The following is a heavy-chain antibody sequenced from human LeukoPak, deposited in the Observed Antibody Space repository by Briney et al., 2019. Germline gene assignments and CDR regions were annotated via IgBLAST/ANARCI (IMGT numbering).Heavy chain of an antibody. Sequence: PGRSLRLSCAASGFTFDDYAMHWVRQAPGKGLEWVSGISWNSGSIGYADSVKGRFTISRDNAKNSLYLQMNSLRAEDTALYYCAKCGATFYYYYGMDVWGQGTTVTVSS. CDR1: GFTFDDYA. CDR2: ISWNSGSI. J-gene: IGHJ6*02. D-gene: IGHD2-21*01. V-gene: IGHV3-9*01. CDR3: AKCGATFYYYYGMDV.